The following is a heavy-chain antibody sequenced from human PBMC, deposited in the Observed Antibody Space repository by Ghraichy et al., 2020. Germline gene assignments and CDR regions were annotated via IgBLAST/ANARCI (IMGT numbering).Heavy chain of an antibody. CDR3: ARDASYSGTSFPGVGFDI. D-gene: IGHD1-26*01. V-gene: IGHV4-31*03. CDR2: IFHSGST. J-gene: IGHJ3*02. Sequence: SQTLSLTCTVSGGSISSAGYYWSWIRQHPGKGLEWIGHIFHSGSTYYNPSLKSRLTISVDTSKNQFSLKLNSVTAADTAVYYCARDASYSGTSFPGVGFDIWGQGTMVTVSS. CDR1: GGSISSAGYY.